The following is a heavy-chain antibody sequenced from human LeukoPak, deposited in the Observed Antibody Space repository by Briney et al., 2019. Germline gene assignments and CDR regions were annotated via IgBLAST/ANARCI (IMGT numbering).Heavy chain of an antibody. J-gene: IGHJ6*03. Sequence: GGSLRLSCAASGFTFSSYGMHWVRQAPGKGLEWVAVISYDGSNKYYADSVKGRFTISRDNSKNTLYLQMNSLRAEDTAVYYCAKGEGYSSSWPGYYYYMDVWGKGTTVTVSS. CDR3: AKGEGYSSSWPGYYYYMDV. D-gene: IGHD6-13*01. CDR1: GFTFSSYG. V-gene: IGHV3-30*18. CDR2: ISYDGSNK.